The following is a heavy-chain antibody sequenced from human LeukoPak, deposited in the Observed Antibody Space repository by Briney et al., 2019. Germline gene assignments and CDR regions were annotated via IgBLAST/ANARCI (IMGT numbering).Heavy chain of an antibody. D-gene: IGHD1-26*01. CDR2: ISGSGGST. CDR3: AKDTVGAYVIDY. J-gene: IGHJ4*02. V-gene: IGHV3-23*01. Sequence: PGGSLRPSCAASGFTFSSYAMSWVRQAPGKGLEWVSAISGSGGSTYYADSVKGRFTISRDNSKNTLYLQMNSLRAEDTAVYYCAKDTVGAYVIDYWGQGTLVTVSS. CDR1: GFTFSSYA.